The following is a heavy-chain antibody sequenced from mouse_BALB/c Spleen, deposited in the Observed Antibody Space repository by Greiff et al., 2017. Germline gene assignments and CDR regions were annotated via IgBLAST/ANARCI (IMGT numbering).Heavy chain of an antibody. J-gene: IGHJ2*01. D-gene: IGHD3-3*01. CDR1: GFTFSSYA. CDR3: ARAGGRDY. V-gene: IGHV5-6-5*01. Sequence: EVRLVESGGGLVKPGGSLKLSCAASGFTFSSYAMSWVRQTPEKRLEWVASISSGGSTYYPDSVKGRFTISRDNARNILYLQMSSLRSEDTAMYYCARAGGRDYWGQGTTLTVSS. CDR2: ISSGGST.